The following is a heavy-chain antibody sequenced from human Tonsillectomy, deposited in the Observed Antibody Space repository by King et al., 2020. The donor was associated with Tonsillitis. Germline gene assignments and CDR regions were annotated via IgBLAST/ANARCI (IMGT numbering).Heavy chain of an antibody. CDR2: IFPTDSDT. CDR3: VRRPITVIFLFTDWYFDL. D-gene: IGHD3-22*01. CDR1: GFSFSTYW. J-gene: IGHJ2*01. V-gene: IGHV5-51*01. Sequence: VQLVQSGAEVKKPGESLKISCQASGFSFSTYWIAWVRQMPGKGLEWMGIIFPTDSDTRYSPYFEGLVTISADKSINTAYLQWNSLRASDTAMYYCVRRPITVIFLFTDWYFDLWGRGTPVTVSS.